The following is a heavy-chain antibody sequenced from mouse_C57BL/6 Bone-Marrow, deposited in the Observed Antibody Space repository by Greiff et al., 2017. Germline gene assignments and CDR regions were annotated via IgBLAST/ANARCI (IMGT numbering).Heavy chain of an antibody. CDR2: FYPGSGSI. V-gene: IGHV1-62-2*01. CDR1: GYTFTEYT. CDR3: ARHEGAYYSNDVGAMDY. Sequence: QVQLKQSGAELVKPGASVKLSCKASGYTFTEYTIHWVKQRSGQGLEWIGWFYPGSGSIKYNEKFKDKATLTADKSSSTVYMELSRLTSEDSAVYFCARHEGAYYSNDVGAMDYWGQGTSVTVSS. J-gene: IGHJ4*01. D-gene: IGHD2-5*01.